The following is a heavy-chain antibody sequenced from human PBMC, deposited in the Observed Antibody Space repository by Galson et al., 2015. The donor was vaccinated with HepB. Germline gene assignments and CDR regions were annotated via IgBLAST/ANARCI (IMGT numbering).Heavy chain of an antibody. CDR3: ARDLAGPLSDILGWFDP. CDR2: IIPIFGTA. V-gene: IGHV1-69*13. Sequence: SVKVSCKASGGTFSSYAISWVRQAPGQGLEWMGGIIPIFGTANYAQKFQGRVTITADESTSTAYMELSSLRSEDTAVYYCARDLAGPLSDILGWFDPWGQGTLVTVSS. J-gene: IGHJ5*02. D-gene: IGHD2-15*01. CDR1: GGTFSSYA.